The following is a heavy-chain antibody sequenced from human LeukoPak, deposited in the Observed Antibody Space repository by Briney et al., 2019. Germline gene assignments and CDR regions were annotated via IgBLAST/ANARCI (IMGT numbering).Heavy chain of an antibody. J-gene: IGHJ4*02. V-gene: IGHV3-7*01. CDR2: IKQDGSNK. CDR3: ARGLGVYCGGDCYLGGY. Sequence: GGSLRLSCAASGFTISSYWMNWVRQAPGKGLEWVANIKQDGSNKYYADSVKGRFTISRDNSKNTLYLQMNSLRAEDTAVYYCARGLGVYCGGDCYLGGYWGQGTLVTVSS. D-gene: IGHD2-21*02. CDR1: GFTISSYW.